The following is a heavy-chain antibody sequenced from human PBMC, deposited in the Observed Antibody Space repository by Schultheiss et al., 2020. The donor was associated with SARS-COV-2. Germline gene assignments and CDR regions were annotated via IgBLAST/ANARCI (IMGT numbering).Heavy chain of an antibody. CDR3: ARVPPMVYAIRWFDP. D-gene: IGHD2-8*01. Sequence: SETLSLTCAVSGGSISSSNWWSWVRQPPGKGLEWIGEIYHSGSTNYNPSLKSRVTISVDKSKNQFSLKLSSVTAADTAVYYCARVPPMVYAIRWFDPWGQGTLVTVAS. CDR1: GGSISSSNW. J-gene: IGHJ5*02. V-gene: IGHV4-4*02. CDR2: IYHSGST.